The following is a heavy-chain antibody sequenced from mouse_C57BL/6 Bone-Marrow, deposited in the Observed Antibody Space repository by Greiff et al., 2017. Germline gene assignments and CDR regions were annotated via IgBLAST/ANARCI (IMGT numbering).Heavy chain of an antibody. D-gene: IGHD1-1*01. CDR3: ARSYYGSSRDWYFDV. J-gene: IGHJ1*03. V-gene: IGHV1-47*01. CDR2: FHPYNDDT. CDR1: GYTFTTYP. Sequence: QVQLQQSGAELVKPGASVKMSCKASGYTFTTYPIEWMKQNHGKSLEWIGNFHPYNDDTKYNEKFKGKATLTVEKSSSTVYLELSRLTSDGSAVFYCARSYYGSSRDWYFDVWGTGTTVTVSS.